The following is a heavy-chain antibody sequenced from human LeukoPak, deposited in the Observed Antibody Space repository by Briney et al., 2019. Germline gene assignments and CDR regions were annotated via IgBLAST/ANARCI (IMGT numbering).Heavy chain of an antibody. CDR3: AKGGTMVRLDY. V-gene: IGHV3-23*01. Sequence: GGSLRLSCAASGFTFSSYAMSWVRQAPGKGLEWVSAISGSGGSTYYADSVKGRFTISRDTSKNTLYLQMHRLRAAATAVYYCAKGGTMVRLDYWGQGTLVTVSS. J-gene: IGHJ4*02. D-gene: IGHD3-10*01. CDR1: GFTFSSYA. CDR2: ISGSGGST.